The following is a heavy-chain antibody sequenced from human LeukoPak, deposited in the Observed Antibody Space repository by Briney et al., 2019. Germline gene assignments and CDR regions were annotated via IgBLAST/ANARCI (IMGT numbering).Heavy chain of an antibody. CDR2: IYYSGST. CDR1: GGSISTANYY. D-gene: IGHD3-10*01. CDR3: GVMIRGNFDY. J-gene: IGHJ4*02. Sequence: SETLSLTCTVSGGSISTANYYWGWVRQPPGKGLEWIGNIYYSGSTYYNMSLNSRVTISVDTSKNHFSPQLRSLTAADTAVYYCGVMIRGNFDYSGQGTLVTVSS. V-gene: IGHV4-39*01.